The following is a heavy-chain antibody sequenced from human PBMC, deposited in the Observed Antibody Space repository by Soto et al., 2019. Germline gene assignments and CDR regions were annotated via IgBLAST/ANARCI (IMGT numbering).Heavy chain of an antibody. CDR1: GFTFSSYA. J-gene: IGHJ5*02. Sequence: GGSLRLSCAASGFTFSSYAMSWVRQAPGKGLEWVSAISGSGGSTYYADSVKGRFTISRDNSKNTLYLQITSLRAEDPAVCYCAKDPTLDRPAPMKWFDPWGQGTLVTVSS. CDR2: ISGSGGST. D-gene: IGHD2-2*01. CDR3: AKDPTLDRPAPMKWFDP. V-gene: IGHV3-23*01.